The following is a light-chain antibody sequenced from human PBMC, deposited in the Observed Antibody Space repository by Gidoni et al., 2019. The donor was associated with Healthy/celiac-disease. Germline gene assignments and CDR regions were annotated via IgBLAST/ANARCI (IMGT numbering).Light chain of an antibody. J-gene: IGKJ1*01. CDR3: QQYNNWPQWT. CDR1: QSVSSN. V-gene: IGKV3-15*01. CDR2: GAS. Sequence: EILMTQSPATLSVSPGERATLSCRASQSVSSNLAWYQQKPGQAPRLLIYGASTRATGIPARFSGSGSGTEFTLTISRLQSEDFAVYYCQQYNNWPQWTFXQXTKVEIK.